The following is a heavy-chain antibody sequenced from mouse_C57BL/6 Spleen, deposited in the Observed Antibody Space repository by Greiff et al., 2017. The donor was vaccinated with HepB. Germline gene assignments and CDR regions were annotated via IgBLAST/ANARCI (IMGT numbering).Heavy chain of an antibody. CDR2: IRLKSDNYAT. Sequence: EVHLVESGGGLVQPGGSMKLSCVASGFTFSNYWMNWVRQSPEKGLEWVAQIRLKSDNYATHYAESVKGRFTISRDDSKSSVYLQMNNLRAEDTGIYYCTGTGTDFAYWGQGTLVTVSA. D-gene: IGHD4-1*01. CDR1: GFTFSNYW. CDR3: TGTGTDFAY. J-gene: IGHJ3*01. V-gene: IGHV6-3*01.